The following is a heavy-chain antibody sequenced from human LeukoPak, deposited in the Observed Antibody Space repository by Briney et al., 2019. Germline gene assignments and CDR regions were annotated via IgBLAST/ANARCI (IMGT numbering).Heavy chain of an antibody. CDR2: INPNSGGT. CDR1: GYTFTGYY. Sequence: ASVKVSCKASGYTFTGYYMHWLRQAPGQGLEWMGRINPNSGGTNYAQKFQGRLTMTRDTSISTTYMEQSRLRSDDTAVYYSASLPYLGYCGGDCYTHDYWGQGILVTVSS. V-gene: IGHV1-2*06. CDR3: ASLPYLGYCGGDCYTHDY. J-gene: IGHJ4*02. D-gene: IGHD2-21*02.